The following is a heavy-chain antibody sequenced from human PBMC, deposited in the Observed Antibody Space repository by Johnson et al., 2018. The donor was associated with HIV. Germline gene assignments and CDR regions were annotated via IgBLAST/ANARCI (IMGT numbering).Heavy chain of an antibody. D-gene: IGHD6-19*01. CDR1: GFTFSDYG. CDR2: IWYDGSNK. CDR3: ARGKDMAGTGAFDI. J-gene: IGHJ3*02. Sequence: QVQLVESGGGVVQPGRSLRLSCAASGFTFSDYGMHWVRQAPGMGLEWVAVIWYDGSNKYYADSVKGRITISRDNSKTTLYLQMNSLRAGDTAVYFCARGKDMAGTGAFDIWGQGTMVTVSS. V-gene: IGHV3-30*19.